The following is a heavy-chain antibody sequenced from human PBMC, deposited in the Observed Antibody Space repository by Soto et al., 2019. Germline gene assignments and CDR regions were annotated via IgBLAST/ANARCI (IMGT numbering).Heavy chain of an antibody. Sequence: CSVGDGCRSSWSWHCKKKNTGKGLKWIGYIYDSGSTNYNPSLKRRVTISVDTSKNQFSLKLSSVTAADTAVYYCARWKGSSTTLDGIPYYYGMDVWGQGTTVPVSS. V-gene: IGHV4-59*01. CDR2: IYDSGST. CDR3: ARWKGSSTTLDGIPYYYGMDV. CDR1: DGCRSSWS. D-gene: IGHD2-2*01. J-gene: IGHJ6*02.